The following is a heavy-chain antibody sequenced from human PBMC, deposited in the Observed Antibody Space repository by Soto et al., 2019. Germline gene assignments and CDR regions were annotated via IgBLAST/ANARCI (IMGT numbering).Heavy chain of an antibody. Sequence: GGFLRLSCAASGFTFSSYDMHWVRQATGKGLEWVSAIGTAGDTYYPGSVKGRFTISRENAKNSLYLQMNSLRAGDTAVYYCARGSGDPTGYFDYWGQGTLVTVSS. D-gene: IGHD4-17*01. CDR1: GFTFSSYD. CDR2: IGTAGDT. CDR3: ARGSGDPTGYFDY. V-gene: IGHV3-13*01. J-gene: IGHJ4*02.